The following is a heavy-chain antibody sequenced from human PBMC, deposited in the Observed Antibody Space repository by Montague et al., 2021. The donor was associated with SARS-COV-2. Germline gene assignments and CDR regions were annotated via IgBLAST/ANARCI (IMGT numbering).Heavy chain of an antibody. Sequence: SETLSLTCTVSGVSVTDYYWSWIRQPPGKGLECVGDVLYNKSTNFNPSLKSRVAISVDTSKNQFSLSLTSVTAADTAFYYCVRHSHYYGLNGATDVWDQGTLVTVSS. J-gene: IGHJ4*02. CDR1: GVSVTDYY. D-gene: IGHD3-10*01. CDR2: VLYNKST. CDR3: VRHSHYYGLNGATDV. V-gene: IGHV4-59*08.